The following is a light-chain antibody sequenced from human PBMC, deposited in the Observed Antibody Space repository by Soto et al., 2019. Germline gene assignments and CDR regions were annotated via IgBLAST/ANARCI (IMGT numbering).Light chain of an antibody. V-gene: IGLV2-11*01. CDR1: SSDVGGYNY. J-gene: IGLJ2*01. Sequence: QSVLTQPRSVSGSPGQSVTISCAGTSSDVGGYNYVSWYQQYPGKAPKLMISDVSKRPSGVPDRFSGSKSGNTASLTISGLQAEDEADCYCCSYAGTYTPVVFGGGTKLTVL. CDR3: CSYAGTYTPVV. CDR2: DVS.